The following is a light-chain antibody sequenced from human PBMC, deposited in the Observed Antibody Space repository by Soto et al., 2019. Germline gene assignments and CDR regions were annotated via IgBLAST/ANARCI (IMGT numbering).Light chain of an antibody. CDR2: EDN. CDR3: YPFDRNTVV. Sequence: NFMLTQPHSVSESPGKTVIISCTRSSGGIASNSVQWYQQRPGSAPTTVIYEDNQRPSGVPDRFSGSTDGSSNSASLTISELQNDDEEDNYCYPFDRNTVVFCGGTK. CDR1: SGGIASNS. V-gene: IGLV6-57*04. J-gene: IGLJ2*01.